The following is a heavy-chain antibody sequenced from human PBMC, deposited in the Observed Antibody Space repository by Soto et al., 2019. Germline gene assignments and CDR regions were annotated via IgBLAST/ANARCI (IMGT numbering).Heavy chain of an antibody. J-gene: IGHJ4*02. CDR2: IYYSGST. CDR1: GGSISSSSYY. Sequence: QLQLQESGPGLVKPSETLSLTCTVSGGSISSSSYYWGWIRQPPGKGLEWIGSIYYSGSTYYNPSLKSRVTISVDTSKNQFSLKLSSVTAADTAVYYCARQIRHYGDDADYWGQGTLVTVSS. CDR3: ARQIRHYGDDADY. D-gene: IGHD4-17*01. V-gene: IGHV4-39*01.